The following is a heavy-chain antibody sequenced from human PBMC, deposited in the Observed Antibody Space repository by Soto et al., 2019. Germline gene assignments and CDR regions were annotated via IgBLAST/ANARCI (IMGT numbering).Heavy chain of an antibody. CDR1: GVDVNSFT. CDR3: AQMWFGELWHGRDV. V-gene: IGHV1-69*02. D-gene: IGHD3-10*01. J-gene: IGHJ6*02. Sequence: QLVQSGAEVKKPGSSVKISCKASGVDVNSFTRSWVRQAPGQGLEWMGTIIPILDVAKNAQKVQDRIIITADKSTTTVYMKLRRLRSEYTAVYYCAQMWFGELWHGRDVWGQGTTVTVSS. CDR2: IIPILDVA.